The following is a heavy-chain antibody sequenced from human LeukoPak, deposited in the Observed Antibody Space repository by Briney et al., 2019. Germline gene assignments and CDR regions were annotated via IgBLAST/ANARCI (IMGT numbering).Heavy chain of an antibody. CDR1: GFTFSSYE. CDR3: ARDFLIPHSSSWYSQGGYYYYGMDV. Sequence: GGSLRLSCAASGFTFSSYEMNWVRQAPGKGPEWVSYISSSGSTIYYADSVKGRFTISRDNAKNSLYLQMNSLRAEDTAVYYCARDFLIPHSSSWYSQGGYYYYGMDVWGQGTTVTVSS. CDR2: ISSSGSTI. V-gene: IGHV3-48*03. D-gene: IGHD6-13*01. J-gene: IGHJ6*02.